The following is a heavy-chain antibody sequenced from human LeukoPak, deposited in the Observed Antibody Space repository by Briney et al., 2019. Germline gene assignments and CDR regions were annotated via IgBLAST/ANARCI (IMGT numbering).Heavy chain of an antibody. CDR3: ARDLPQWPTYYMDV. CDR1: GYSISSGYY. V-gene: IGHV4-38-2*02. J-gene: IGHJ6*03. CDR2: IYHSGST. Sequence: SETLSLTCTVSGYSISSGYYWGWIRQPPGKGLEWIGSIYHSGSTNYNPSLKSRVTMSVDTSKNQFSLKLSSVTAADTAVYYCARDLPQWPTYYMDVWGKGTTVTVSS. D-gene: IGHD6-19*01.